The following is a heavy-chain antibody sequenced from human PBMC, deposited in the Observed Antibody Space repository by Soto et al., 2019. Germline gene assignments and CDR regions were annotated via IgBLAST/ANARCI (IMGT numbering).Heavy chain of an antibody. D-gene: IGHD3-3*01. CDR2: ISGSGGST. Sequence: GGSLRLSCAASGFTFSSYALSWVRQAPGKGLEWVSAISGSGGSTYYADSVKGRFTISRDNSKNTLYLQMNSLRAEDTAVYYCAKGPGGITIFGVVIPFDYWGQGTLVTVSS. V-gene: IGHV3-23*01. CDR1: GFTFSSYA. J-gene: IGHJ4*02. CDR3: AKGPGGITIFGVVIPFDY.